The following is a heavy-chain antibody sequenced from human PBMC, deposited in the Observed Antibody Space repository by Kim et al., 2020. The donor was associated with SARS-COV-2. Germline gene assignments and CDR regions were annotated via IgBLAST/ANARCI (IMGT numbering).Heavy chain of an antibody. D-gene: IGHD6-19*01. CDR1: GGSISSYY. CDR2: IYYSGST. Sequence: SETLSLTCTVSGGSISSYYWSWIRQPPGKGLEWIGYIYYSGSTNYNPSLKSRVTISVDTSKNQFSLKLSSVTAADTAVYYCASAPGYSSGWYVYWGQGTL. CDR3: ASAPGYSSGWYVY. V-gene: IGHV4-59*08. J-gene: IGHJ4*02.